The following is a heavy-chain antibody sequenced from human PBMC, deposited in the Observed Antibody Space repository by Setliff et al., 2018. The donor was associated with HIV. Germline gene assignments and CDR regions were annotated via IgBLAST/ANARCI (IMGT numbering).Heavy chain of an antibody. J-gene: IGHJ4*02. CDR3: ARGSGRFCSGGRCSAFDY. CDR2: IYQTGTT. D-gene: IGHD2-15*01. V-gene: IGHV4-38-2*01. CDR1: GFSINSGYY. Sequence: ETLSLTCAVSGFSINSGYYWGWIRQPPGKGLEWIGSIYQTGTTYYNPSLKSRVTISVDTSQNQFSLRLSSVTAADTAVYYCARGSGRFCSGGRCSAFDYWGQGTLVTSPQ.